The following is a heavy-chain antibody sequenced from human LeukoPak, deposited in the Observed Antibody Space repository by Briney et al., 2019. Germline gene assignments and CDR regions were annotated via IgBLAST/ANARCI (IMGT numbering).Heavy chain of an antibody. CDR2: ISGSGGST. J-gene: IGHJ3*02. CDR1: GFTFSSYA. V-gene: IGHV3-23*01. CDR3: AKDLEMYSSSWNDDAFDI. Sequence: TGGSLRLSCAASGFTFSSYAMSWVRQAPGKGLEWVSAISGSGGSTYYADSVKGRFTISRDNSKNTLYLQMNSLRAEDTAVYYCAKDLEMYSSSWNDDAFDIWGQGTMVTVSS. D-gene: IGHD6-13*01.